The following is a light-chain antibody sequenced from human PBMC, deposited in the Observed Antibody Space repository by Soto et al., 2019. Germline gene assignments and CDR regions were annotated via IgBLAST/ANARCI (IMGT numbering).Light chain of an antibody. CDR3: QQYDNFHPIT. CDR1: QSISSY. Sequence: DIQMTQSPSSLAASLGDRVTITCRASQSISSYLNWYQQKPGKAPKSLIYAASSLQSGVPSRFSGSGSGTDFTLTISSLQHEDVAKYFCQQYDNFHPITFGQGTRLEIK. V-gene: IGKV1-33*01. J-gene: IGKJ5*01. CDR2: AAS.